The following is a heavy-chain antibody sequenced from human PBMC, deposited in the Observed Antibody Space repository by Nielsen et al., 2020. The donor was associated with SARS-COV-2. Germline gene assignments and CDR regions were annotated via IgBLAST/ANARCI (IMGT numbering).Heavy chain of an antibody. CDR2: VYSSGST. Sequence: SETLSLTCTVSGGSISSGGYYWSWIRQPPGKGLEWIGYVYSSGSTKYNPSLKSRVTISVDTSWNQFSLKLSSVTAADTAVYYCARHVGDTVVNFLHFDYWGQGTLVTVSS. V-gene: IGHV4-61*08. J-gene: IGHJ4*02. CDR3: ARHVGDTVVNFLHFDY. D-gene: IGHD4-23*01. CDR1: GGSISSGGYY.